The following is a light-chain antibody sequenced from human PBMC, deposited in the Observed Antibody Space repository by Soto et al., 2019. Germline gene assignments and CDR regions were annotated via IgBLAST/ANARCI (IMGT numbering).Light chain of an antibody. V-gene: IGLV1-47*02. CDR2: SNN. Sequence: KRVFISCSGSSSNIGGTNYAYWYQQLPGAAPKLLMHSNNLRPSGVPERISGSKSGTSAPLAISGLRSEDEAVYYCASWDDRLGAVIFGGGTKVTVL. CDR3: ASWDDRLGAVI. J-gene: IGLJ2*01. CDR1: SSNIGGTNY.